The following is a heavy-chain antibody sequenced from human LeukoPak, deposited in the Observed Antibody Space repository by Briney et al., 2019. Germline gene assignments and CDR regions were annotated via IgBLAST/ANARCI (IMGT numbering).Heavy chain of an antibody. Sequence: ASVKVSCKASGYTFTSYGIGWVRQAPGQGLEWMGWISAYNGNTNYAQKLQGRVTMTTDTSTSTAYMELRSLRSDDTAVYYCAREYSSGWYLRRSAFDIWGQGTMVTVSS. CDR3: AREYSSGWYLRRSAFDI. CDR1: GYTFTSYG. D-gene: IGHD6-19*01. V-gene: IGHV1-18*01. CDR2: ISAYNGNT. J-gene: IGHJ3*02.